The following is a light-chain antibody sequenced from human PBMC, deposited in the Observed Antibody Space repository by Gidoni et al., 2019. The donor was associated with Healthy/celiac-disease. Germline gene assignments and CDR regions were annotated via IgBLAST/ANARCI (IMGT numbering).Light chain of an antibody. V-gene: IGKV3-20*01. CDR3: QQYDSSPRT. Sequence: EIVLTQSPGTLSLSPGARATLSCSASQSVSSSYLAWYQQKPGQAPRLLIYGASSRATGIPDRFSGSGSGTDFTLTISRLEPEDFAVYYCQQYDSSPRTFGQGTKVEIK. CDR2: GAS. CDR1: QSVSSSY. J-gene: IGKJ1*01.